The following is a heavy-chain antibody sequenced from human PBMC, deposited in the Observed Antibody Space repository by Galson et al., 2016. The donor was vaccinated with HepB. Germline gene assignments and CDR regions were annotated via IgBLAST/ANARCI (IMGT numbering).Heavy chain of an antibody. Sequence: SLRLSCAASGFIVSSNDMSWVRQAPGKGLEWLTFIYSGGRTDYADSVKGRFTVSRDNSKNTLFPQMNNLRAEDTAVYYCAREGCSNGGCHLDAFDIWGQGTMVTVSS. CDR2: IYSGGRT. J-gene: IGHJ3*02. V-gene: IGHV3-53*01. D-gene: IGHD2-8*01. CDR3: AREGCSNGGCHLDAFDI. CDR1: GFIVSSND.